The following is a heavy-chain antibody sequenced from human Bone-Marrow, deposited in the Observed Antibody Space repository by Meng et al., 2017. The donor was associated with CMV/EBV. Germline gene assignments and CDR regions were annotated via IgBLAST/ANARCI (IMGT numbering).Heavy chain of an antibody. Sequence: GASLKISCAASGFTFSSYAMSWVRQAPGKGLEWVSVIYSGGSSTYDADSVKGRFTITRDNSKNTLYLQMNSLRTEDTDIYFVAINIPETPINYWGQGTLVTVSS. CDR2: IYSGGSST. CDR1: GFTFSSYA. J-gene: IGHJ4*02. V-gene: IGHV3-23*03. CDR3: AINIPETPINY. D-gene: IGHD2-21*01.